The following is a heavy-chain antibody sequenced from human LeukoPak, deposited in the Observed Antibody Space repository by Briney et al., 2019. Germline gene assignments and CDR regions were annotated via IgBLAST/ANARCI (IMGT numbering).Heavy chain of an antibody. CDR2: ISAYNGNT. V-gene: IGHV1-18*01. Sequence: ASVKVSCTASGYTFTSYGISWVRQAPGQGLEWMGWISAYNGNTNYAQKLQGRVTMTTDTSTSTAYMELRSLRSDDTAVYYCARDNYYDSSGYYGWFDPWGQGTLVTVSS. CDR1: GYTFTSYG. CDR3: ARDNYYDSSGYYGWFDP. D-gene: IGHD3-22*01. J-gene: IGHJ5*02.